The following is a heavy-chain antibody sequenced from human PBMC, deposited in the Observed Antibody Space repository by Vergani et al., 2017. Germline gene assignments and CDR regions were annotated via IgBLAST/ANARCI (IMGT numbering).Heavy chain of an antibody. Sequence: QLQLQESGPGLVKPSETLSLTCTVSGGSISSSSYYWGWIRQPPGKGLEWIGSIYYSGSTYYNPSLKSRVTISVDTSKNQFSLKLSSVTAADTAVYYCARDPITYSGYDNWGDYWGQGTLVTVSS. D-gene: IGHD5-12*01. CDR1: GGSISSSSYY. CDR3: ARDPITYSGYDNWGDY. J-gene: IGHJ4*02. CDR2: IYYSGST. V-gene: IGHV4-39*02.